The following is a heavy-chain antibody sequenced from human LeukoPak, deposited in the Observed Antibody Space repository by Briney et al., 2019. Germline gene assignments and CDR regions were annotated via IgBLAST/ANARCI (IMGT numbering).Heavy chain of an antibody. CDR3: ARGDITMIAKSSAFDI. D-gene: IGHD3-22*01. CDR2: IYYSGST. Sequence: PSETLSLTCTVSGGSISSGDYYWSWIRQPPGKGLEWIGYIYYSGSTYYNPSLKSRVTISVDTSKNQFSLKLSSVTAADTAVYYCARGDITMIAKSSAFDIWGRGTMVTVSS. J-gene: IGHJ3*02. CDR1: GGSISSGDYY. V-gene: IGHV4-30-4*01.